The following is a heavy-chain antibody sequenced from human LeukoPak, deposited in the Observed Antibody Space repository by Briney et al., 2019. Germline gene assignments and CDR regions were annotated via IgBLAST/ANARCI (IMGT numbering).Heavy chain of an antibody. D-gene: IGHD3-10*01. J-gene: IGHJ3*02. Sequence: SETLSLTCTVSGGSISSYYWSWIRQPPGKGLEWIGYVYYSGSTNYNPSLKSRVTISVDTSKNQFSLKLSSVTAADTAVYYCARPLLTYYYGSGSYSHAFDIWGQGTMVTVSS. CDR3: ARPLLTYYYGSGSYSHAFDI. V-gene: IGHV4-59*12. CDR1: GGSISSYY. CDR2: VYYSGST.